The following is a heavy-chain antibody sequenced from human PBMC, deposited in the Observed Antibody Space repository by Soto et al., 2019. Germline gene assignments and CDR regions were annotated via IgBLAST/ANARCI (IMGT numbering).Heavy chain of an antibody. Sequence: QVQLVESGGGVFQPGRSLRLSCAAAGFTFSYHALNWFRQSPGKGLELVAVISYDGDNKYIAVSVKGRFTISRDNSKNTVSLQMQSLRAKDTAMYFCGRGQKTYAFSAMDVWGQGTTVTVSS. CDR1: GFTFSYHA. V-gene: IGHV3-30-3*01. D-gene: IGHD3-16*01. CDR2: ISYDGDNK. CDR3: GRGQKTYAFSAMDV. J-gene: IGHJ6*02.